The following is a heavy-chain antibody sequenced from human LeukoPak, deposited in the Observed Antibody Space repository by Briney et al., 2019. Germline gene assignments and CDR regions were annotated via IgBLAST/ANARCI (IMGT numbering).Heavy chain of an antibody. J-gene: IGHJ4*02. CDR3: ARNGTNNYFDY. CDR1: GYSISSGYY. CDR2: IYHSGST. V-gene: IGHV4-38-2*01. D-gene: IGHD2-2*01. Sequence: SETLSLTCAVSGYSISSGYYWGWIRQPPGKGLEWIGSIYHSGSTHYNPSLKSRVTISVDTSKNKFSLKLNSVTAADTAVYYCARNGTNNYFDYWGQGTLVTVSS.